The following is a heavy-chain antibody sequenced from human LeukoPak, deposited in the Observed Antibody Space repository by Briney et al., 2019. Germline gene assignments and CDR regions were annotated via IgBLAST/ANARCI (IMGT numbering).Heavy chain of an antibody. CDR1: GASITNYY. D-gene: IGHD1-1*01. J-gene: IGHJ4*02. CDR3: ARVRPNWNDGTFDY. Sequence: PSETLSLTCTVSGASITNYYWSWIRQSAGKGLEWIGRIYPSGSTHSNPSLKSRVTMSLDTSKNQFSLGLSSVTAADTAVYYCARVRPNWNDGTFDYWGREPWSPSP. CDR2: IYPSGST. V-gene: IGHV4-4*07.